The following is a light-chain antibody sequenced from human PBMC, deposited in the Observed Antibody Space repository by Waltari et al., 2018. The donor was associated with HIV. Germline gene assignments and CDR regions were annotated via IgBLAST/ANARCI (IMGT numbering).Light chain of an antibody. CDR1: SVASAT. CDR2: YNS. Sequence: SFVLPQPPSASVAPGNTATITCCGISVASATGHLSQQRPIQPPFLLLHYNSDRPSGIPERFSGSNSGNMATLTINRVEAGDEADYYCQVSDNGGDSFGGGTKLTVL. CDR3: QVSDNGGDS. V-gene: IGLV3-21*04. J-gene: IGLJ2*01.